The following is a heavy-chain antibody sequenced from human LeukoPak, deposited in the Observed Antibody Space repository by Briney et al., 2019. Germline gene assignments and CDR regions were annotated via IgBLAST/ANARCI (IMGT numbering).Heavy chain of an antibody. V-gene: IGHV3-23*01. CDR3: ARCASAVPAAVAY. J-gene: IGHJ4*02. CDR2: ISGGGGSSGGST. D-gene: IGHD2-2*01. CDR1: GFPFSTHS. Sequence: PGGSLRLSCAASGFPFSTHSLNWVRQAPGKGLEWVSAISGGGGSSGGSTYYADSVKGRFTISKDNSKNTLYLQMSSLRAEDTAVYYCARCASAVPAAVAYWGQGTLVTVSS.